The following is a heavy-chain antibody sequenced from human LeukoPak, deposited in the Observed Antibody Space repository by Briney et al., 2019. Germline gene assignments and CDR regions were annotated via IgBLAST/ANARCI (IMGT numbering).Heavy chain of an antibody. J-gene: IGHJ4*02. Sequence: PGESLILSCAASGFTFSNYWMPWVRQAPGKGLVWVSRINTDGSSTRYVDSVKGRFTISRDNAKNTLYLQMNSLKTEDTAVYYCTRGRGYSYGWIGEKLLDYWGQGTLVTVSS. CDR1: GFTFSNYW. CDR2: INTDGSST. CDR3: TRGRGYSYGWIGEKLLDY. V-gene: IGHV3-74*01. D-gene: IGHD5-18*01.